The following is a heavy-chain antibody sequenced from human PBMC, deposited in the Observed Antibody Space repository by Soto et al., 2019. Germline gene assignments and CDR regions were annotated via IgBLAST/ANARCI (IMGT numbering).Heavy chain of an antibody. CDR2: MNPNSGNT. CDR3: AGSFGVSPHNYYYYMDV. D-gene: IGHD3-3*01. J-gene: IGHJ6*03. CDR1: GYTFTSYD. V-gene: IGHV1-8*01. Sequence: GASVKVSCKASGYTFTSYDINWVRQATGQGLEWMGWMNPNSGNTGYAQKFQGRVTMTRNTSISTAYMELSSLRSEDTAVYYCAGSFGVSPHNYYYYMDVWGKGTTVTVSS.